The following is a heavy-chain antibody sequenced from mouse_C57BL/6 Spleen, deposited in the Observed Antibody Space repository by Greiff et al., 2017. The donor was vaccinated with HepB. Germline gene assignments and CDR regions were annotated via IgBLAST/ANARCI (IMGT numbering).Heavy chain of an antibody. Sequence: EVKVVESGEGLVKPGGSLKLSCAASGFTFSSYAMSWVRQTPEKRLEWVAYISSGGDYIYYADTVKGRFTISRDNARNTRYLQMRSLKSEDTAMYYCTRDGGYLYYYAMDYWGQGTSVTVSS. CDR1: GFTFSSYA. CDR2: ISSGGDYI. D-gene: IGHD2-3*01. J-gene: IGHJ4*01. V-gene: IGHV5-9-1*02. CDR3: TRDGGYLYYYAMDY.